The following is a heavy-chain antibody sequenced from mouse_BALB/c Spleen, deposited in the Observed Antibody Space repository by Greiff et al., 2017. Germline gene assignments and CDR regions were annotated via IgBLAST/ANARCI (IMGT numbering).Heavy chain of an antibody. CDR3: ARDWEDGNNGGFAY. Sequence: EVKLMESGGGLVKPGGSLKLSCAASGFTFSDYYMYWVRQTPEKRLEWVATISDGGSYTYYPDSVKGRFTISRDNAKNNLYLQMSSLKSEDTAMYYCARDWEDGNNGGFAYWGQGTLVTVSA. J-gene: IGHJ3*01. V-gene: IGHV5-4*02. CDR1: GFTFSDYY. CDR2: ISDGGSYT. D-gene: IGHD2-1*01.